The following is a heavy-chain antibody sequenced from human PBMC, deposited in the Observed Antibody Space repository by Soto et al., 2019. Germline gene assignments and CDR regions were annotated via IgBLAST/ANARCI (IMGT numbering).Heavy chain of an antibody. V-gene: IGHV5-10-1*03. CDR3: ASGPTIFGVVFEY. CDR1: GYSCNYYR. J-gene: IGHJ4*02. CDR2: IDAVDSKT. D-gene: IGHD3-3*01. Sequence: EVRLVQSGAEVKKPGYSMRISCKGSGYSCNYYRITWGRQMPGKGLEWMGRIDAVDSKTNYSPSFQGHVTISVDRSINTAYLQWSSLKASDSAMYYCASGPTIFGVVFEYWGQGNLVSVSS.